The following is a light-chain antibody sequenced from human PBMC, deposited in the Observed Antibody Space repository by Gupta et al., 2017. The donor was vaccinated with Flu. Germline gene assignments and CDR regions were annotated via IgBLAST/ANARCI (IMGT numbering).Light chain of an antibody. CDR2: WAS. J-gene: IGKJ1*01. Sequence: DIAMTQSPDSLAVSLGERATINCKSSQIVLYSSNNKNYLAWYQQKPGQPPKLLIYWASTRESGVPDRFSGSGPGTDFTLTISSLQAEDVAVYYCQQNDSTPVTFGQGTKVEIK. V-gene: IGKV4-1*01. CDR1: QIVLYSSNNKNY. CDR3: QQNDSTPVT.